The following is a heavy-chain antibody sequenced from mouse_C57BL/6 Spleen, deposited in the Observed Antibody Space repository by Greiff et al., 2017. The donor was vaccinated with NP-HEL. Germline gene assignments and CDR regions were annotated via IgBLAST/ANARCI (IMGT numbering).Heavy chain of an antibody. CDR3: ARHGGGVNYYEYDNDYAMDY. Sequence: VQLQQSGAELVKPGASVKLSCKASGYTFTEYTIHWVKQRSGQGLEWIGWFYPGSGSIKYNEKFKDKATLTADKSSSTVYMELSRLTSEDSAVYFCARHGGGVNYYEYDNDYAMDYWGQGTSVTVSS. J-gene: IGHJ4*01. V-gene: IGHV1-62-2*01. D-gene: IGHD2-4*01. CDR1: GYTFTEYT. CDR2: FYPGSGSI.